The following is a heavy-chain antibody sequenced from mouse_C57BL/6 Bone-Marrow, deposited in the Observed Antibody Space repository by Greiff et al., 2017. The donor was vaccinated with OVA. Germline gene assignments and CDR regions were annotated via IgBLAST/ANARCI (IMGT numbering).Heavy chain of an antibody. CDR3: ARDRVPYGSTYWYFDV. V-gene: IGHV5-16*01. D-gene: IGHD1-1*01. Sequence: EVHLVESEGGLVQPGSSMKLSCTASGFTFSDYYMAWVRQVPEKGLEWVANINYDGSSTYYLDSLKSRFIISRDNAKNILYLQMSSLKSEDTATYYCARDRVPYGSTYWYFDVWGTGTTVTVSS. CDR2: INYDGSST. CDR1: GFTFSDYY. J-gene: IGHJ1*03.